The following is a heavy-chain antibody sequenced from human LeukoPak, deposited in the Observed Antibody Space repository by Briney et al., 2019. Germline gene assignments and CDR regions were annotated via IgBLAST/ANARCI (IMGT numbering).Heavy chain of an antibody. V-gene: IGHV1-18*01. CDR3: ARAEDWDLWFGELNYDY. CDR2: ISAYNGNT. Sequence: ASVKVSCKASGYTFTSYGISWVRQAPGQGLERMGWISAYNGNTNYAQKLQGRVTMTTDTSTSTAYMELRSLRSDDTAVYYCARAEDWDLWFGELNYDYWGQGTLVTVSS. D-gene: IGHD3-10*01. J-gene: IGHJ4*02. CDR1: GYTFTSYG.